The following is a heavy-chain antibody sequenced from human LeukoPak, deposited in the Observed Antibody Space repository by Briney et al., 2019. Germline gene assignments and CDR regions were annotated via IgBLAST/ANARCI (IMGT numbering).Heavy chain of an antibody. D-gene: IGHD6-19*01. CDR3: AKETYIAVAGTGDY. CDR2: TYYRSKWYS. CDR1: GDSVSSNSAA. Sequence: SQTLSLTCVISGDSVSSNSAAWNWIRQSPSRGLEWLGRTYYRSKWYSYSAVSVKSRIIINPDTSKNQFSLQLNSVTPEDTAVYYCAKETYIAVAGTGDYWGQGTLVTVSS. V-gene: IGHV6-1*01. J-gene: IGHJ4*02.